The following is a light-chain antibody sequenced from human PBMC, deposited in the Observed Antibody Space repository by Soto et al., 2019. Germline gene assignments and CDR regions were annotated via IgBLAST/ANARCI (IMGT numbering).Light chain of an antibody. CDR2: AAS. V-gene: IGKV3-11*01. CDR1: QSVSSS. J-gene: IGKJ5*01. Sequence: EIVLTQSPATLSLSPGQRATLFCRASQSVSSSLAWYQQKPGQAPRLLIYAASNRATGIPARFSGSGSGTDFTLTISSLEPEDFAFYYCQQRSSWPFTFGQGTRLEN. CDR3: QQRSSWPFT.